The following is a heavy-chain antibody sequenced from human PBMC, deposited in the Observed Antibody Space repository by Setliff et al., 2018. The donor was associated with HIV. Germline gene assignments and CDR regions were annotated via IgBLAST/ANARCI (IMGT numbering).Heavy chain of an antibody. V-gene: IGHV1-18*01. Sequence: ASVKVSCKASGYTFTNYAISWIRQAPGQGLEWLGWISGYKGNTNYAQKLQGRVTMTTETSTSTAYMELRSLRSDDTAVYYCARDLNSGDYPHWFDPWGQGTLVTVSS. CDR1: GYTFTNYA. CDR2: ISGYKGNT. J-gene: IGHJ5*02. CDR3: ARDLNSGDYPHWFDP. D-gene: IGHD4-17*01.